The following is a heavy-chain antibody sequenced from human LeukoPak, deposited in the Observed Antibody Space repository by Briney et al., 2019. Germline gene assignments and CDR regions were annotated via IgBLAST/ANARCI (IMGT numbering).Heavy chain of an antibody. Sequence: SETLSLTCTVSGGSISHYYWNWIRQPPGKGLEWIGYIYYSGSTNYNPSLKSRVTISVDTSKNQFSLKPSSVTAADTAVYYCARDYGDYFDYWGQGTLVTVSS. CDR3: ARDYGDYFDY. CDR1: GGSISHYY. D-gene: IGHD4-17*01. V-gene: IGHV4-59*01. CDR2: IYYSGST. J-gene: IGHJ4*02.